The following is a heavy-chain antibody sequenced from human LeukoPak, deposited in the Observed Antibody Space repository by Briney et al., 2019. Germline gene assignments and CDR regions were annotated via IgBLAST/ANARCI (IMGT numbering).Heavy chain of an antibody. V-gene: IGHV3-48*03. J-gene: IGHJ4*02. CDR3: ARVDRFGESTHYFDD. D-gene: IGHD3-10*01. CDR2: ISSSDTI. Sequence: GGSLRLSCAVSGFTVSSYEMNWVRQAPGKGLEWVSYISSSDTIFYADSVKGRFTISRDNAKNSLYLQMNGLRDEDTSIYYCARVDRFGESTHYFDDWGQGILVTVSS. CDR1: GFTVSSYE.